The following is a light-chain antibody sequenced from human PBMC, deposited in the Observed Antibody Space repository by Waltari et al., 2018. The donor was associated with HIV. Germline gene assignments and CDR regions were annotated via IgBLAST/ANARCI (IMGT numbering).Light chain of an antibody. V-gene: IGLV1-47*01. Sequence: QSVLTQPPSASGTPGQRVTISCSGSSSNIGRHYVYWYQQLPGTAPKLLIYRNNQPPSGVPDRFAGSTSGTSASLAISGLRSEDEADYFCAAWDDSLSVYVFGTGTKVTVL. CDR2: RNN. CDR1: SSNIGRHY. CDR3: AAWDDSLSVYV. J-gene: IGLJ1*01.